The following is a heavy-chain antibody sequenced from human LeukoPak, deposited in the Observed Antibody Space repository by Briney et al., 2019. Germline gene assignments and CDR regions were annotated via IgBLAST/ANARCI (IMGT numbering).Heavy chain of an antibody. CDR1: GYSFTNYY. J-gene: IGHJ4*02. Sequence: ASVKVSCKTSGYSFTNYYIHWVRQAPGQGLEWMGWINPNSGGTNYAQKFQGRVTMTRDTSISTAYMELSRLRSDDTAVYYCARVTYSGYSSSWYQYWGQGTLVTVSS. CDR2: INPNSGGT. D-gene: IGHD6-13*01. CDR3: ARVTYSGYSSSWYQY. V-gene: IGHV1-2*02.